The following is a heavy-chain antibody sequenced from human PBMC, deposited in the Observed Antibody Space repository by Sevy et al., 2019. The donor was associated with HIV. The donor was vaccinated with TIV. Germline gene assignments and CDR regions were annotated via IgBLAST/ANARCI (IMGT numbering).Heavy chain of an antibody. CDR2: LKSKALDGII. CDR3: TRWKGAQSIFDY. D-gene: IGHD1-26*01. CDR1: GFTFGDFA. J-gene: IGHJ4*02. V-gene: IGHV3-49*04. Sequence: GGSLRLSCTTSGFTFGDFAMNWVRQAPGKGLEWVAFLKSKALDGIIKHAASVKGRFTISRDDSKGIAYLQMNDLKSEDTGVYYRTRWKGAQSIFDYWGQGALVTVSS.